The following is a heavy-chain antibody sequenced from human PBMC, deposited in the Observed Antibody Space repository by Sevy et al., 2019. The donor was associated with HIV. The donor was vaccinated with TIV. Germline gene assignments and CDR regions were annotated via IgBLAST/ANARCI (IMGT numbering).Heavy chain of an antibody. D-gene: IGHD2-2*02. J-gene: IGHJ4*02. V-gene: IGHV1-69*13. Sequence: ASVKVSCKASGGTFSSYGISWVRQAPGQGLEWMGGIIPILGTVNYAQKFQGRVTITADESTKTAYMELSSLRSEDTAVYYCATGLPGEYVDCGNIGCYTDYFAYWGQGTLVTVSS. CDR3: ATGLPGEYVDCGNIGCYTDYFAY. CDR1: GGTFSSYG. CDR2: IIPILGTV.